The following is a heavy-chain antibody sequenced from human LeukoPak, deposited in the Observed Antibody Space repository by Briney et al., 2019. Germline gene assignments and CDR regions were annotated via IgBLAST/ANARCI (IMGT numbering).Heavy chain of an antibody. CDR3: ARGTDGRRYFDL. J-gene: IGHJ2*01. Sequence: KPSETLSLTCTVSGGSISTYYWSWIRQPPRKGMEWIGFIYYTGSTNYNPSLKSRVTISLDTSKNQFSLRLTSVTAADTAVYYCARGTDGRRYFDLWGRGTLLTVSS. D-gene: IGHD5-24*01. CDR2: IYYTGST. V-gene: IGHV4-59*01. CDR1: GGSISTYY.